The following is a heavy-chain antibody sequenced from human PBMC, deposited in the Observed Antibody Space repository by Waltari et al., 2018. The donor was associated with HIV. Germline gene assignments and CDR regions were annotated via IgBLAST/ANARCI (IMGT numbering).Heavy chain of an antibody. CDR2: IKSEDDGGKT. D-gene: IGHD2-15*01. J-gene: IGHJ4*02. V-gene: IGHV3-15*01. Sequence: EVQLVESGGGLVKPGESLRLSCAASGFTLTNAWMSWVRQAPGKGREWGGRIKSEDDGGKTDYAAPVKGRFTISRDDSKNALYLQMNSLKTEDTALYYCTSTGGGITDYWGQGTLVTVSS. CDR1: GFTLTNAW. CDR3: TSTGGGITDY.